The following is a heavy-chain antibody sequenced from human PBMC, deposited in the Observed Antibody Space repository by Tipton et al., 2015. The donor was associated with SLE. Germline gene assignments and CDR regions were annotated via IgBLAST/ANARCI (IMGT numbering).Heavy chain of an antibody. V-gene: IGHV3-66*02. Sequence: QLVQSGGGLVQPGGSLRLSCAASGFTVSSGYMSWVRQAPGKGLEWVSVIYNGGSTYYADSLKGRFTISRDISKNTLYLQMNSLRTEDTAVYYCARYYYMDVWGKGTTVTVSS. CDR3: ARYYYMDV. CDR2: IYNGGST. CDR1: GFTVSSGY. J-gene: IGHJ6*03.